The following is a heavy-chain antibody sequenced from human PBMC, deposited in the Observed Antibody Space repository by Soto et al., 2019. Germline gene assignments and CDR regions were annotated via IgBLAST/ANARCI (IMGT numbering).Heavy chain of an antibody. Sequence: ESGGGLVKPGGSLRLSCAASGFTFSDYYMSWVRQAPGKGLEWVSYISSSGSTIYYADSLKGRFTIPRDNGKNSPYLQMNSLRAEDKAVYYCARDGPRSGCYGYYYYYYMDVWGKGTTVTVSS. CDR1: GFTFSDYY. CDR2: ISSSGSTI. D-gene: IGHD6-19*01. CDR3: ARDGPRSGCYGYYYYYYMDV. J-gene: IGHJ6*03. V-gene: IGHV3-11*01.